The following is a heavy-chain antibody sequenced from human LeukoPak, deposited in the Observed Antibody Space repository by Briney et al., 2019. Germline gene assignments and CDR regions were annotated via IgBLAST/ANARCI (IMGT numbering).Heavy chain of an antibody. Sequence: GGSLRLSCAASDFMFSDYWMSWVRQAPGKGPEWVATINKDGSEEHYVDSVKGRFTVSRDNAKNSLFLQMNSLRVEDTAVYYCATYDNWVAGDVWGQGTSVSVSS. J-gene: IGHJ6*02. D-gene: IGHD1-1*01. CDR2: INKDGSEE. CDR3: ATYDNWVAGDV. CDR1: DFMFSDYW. V-gene: IGHV3-7*01.